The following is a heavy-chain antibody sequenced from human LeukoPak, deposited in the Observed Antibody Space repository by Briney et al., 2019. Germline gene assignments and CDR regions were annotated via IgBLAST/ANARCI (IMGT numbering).Heavy chain of an antibody. CDR3: AKATGYYDFWSGPYDAFDI. J-gene: IGHJ3*02. CDR1: GFTFSSYA. V-gene: IGHV3-23*01. CDR2: ISGSGGST. D-gene: IGHD3-3*01. Sequence: GGSLRLSCAVSGFTFSSYAMSWVRQAPGKGLEWVSAISGSGGSTYYADSVKGRFTISRDNSKNTLYLQMNSLRAEDTAVYYCAKATGYYDFWSGPYDAFDIWGQGTMVTVSS.